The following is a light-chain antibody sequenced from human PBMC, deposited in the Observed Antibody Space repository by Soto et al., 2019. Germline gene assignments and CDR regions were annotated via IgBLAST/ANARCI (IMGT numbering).Light chain of an antibody. CDR2: DAS. CDR1: QTISSW. Sequence: DIQMTQSPSTLSGSVGDRVTITCRASQTISSWLAWYQQKPGKAPKLLIYDASSLESGVPSRFSGSGSGTEFTLTISSLQPDDFATYYCQQYKRFWTFGQGTKVDIK. CDR3: QQYKRFWT. J-gene: IGKJ1*01. V-gene: IGKV1-5*01.